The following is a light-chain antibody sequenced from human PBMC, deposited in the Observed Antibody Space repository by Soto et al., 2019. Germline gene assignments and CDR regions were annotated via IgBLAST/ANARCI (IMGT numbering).Light chain of an antibody. V-gene: IGKV3-11*01. CDR3: QHRINWPLT. CDR2: DAS. J-gene: IGKJ4*01. CDR1: HSIGSS. Sequence: EIVLTQSPASLSLSPGERATLSCRASHSIGSSLGWYQQRPGQAPRLLIYDASNRATGIPARFSGSGSGSDFTLTISSLEPEDFAFYYCQHRINWPLTFGGGTKVEIK.